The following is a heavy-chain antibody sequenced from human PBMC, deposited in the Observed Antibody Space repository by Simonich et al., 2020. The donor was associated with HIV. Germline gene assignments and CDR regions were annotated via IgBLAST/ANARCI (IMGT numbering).Heavy chain of an antibody. J-gene: IGHJ4*02. CDR3: ARGFYQRLYYFDY. Sequence: QVQLQQWGAGLLKPSETLSLTCAVYGGSFSGYYWSWNRQPPGKGLEWIGEINHSGSTNYNPSLKSRFTISVDTSKNQFSLKLSSVTAADTAVYYCARGFYQRLYYFDYWGQGTLVTVSS. CDR2: INHSGST. V-gene: IGHV4-34*01. CDR1: GGSFSGYY. D-gene: IGHD2-2*01.